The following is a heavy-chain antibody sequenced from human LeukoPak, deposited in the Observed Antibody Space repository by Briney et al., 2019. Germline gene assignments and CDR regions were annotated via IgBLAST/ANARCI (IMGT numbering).Heavy chain of an antibody. D-gene: IGHD2-15*01. J-gene: IGHJ4*02. V-gene: IGHV3-21*01. CDR3: ARAACCSVGTCSKTPFYFDY. CDR2: TSYSSSDI. CDR1: GFTFSTYI. Sequence: GGSLRLSCAASGFTFSTYIMNWVRQAPGKGLEWVSSTSYSSSDIYYADSVKGRFTISRDNAENSLYLQMNSLRAEDTAVYYCARAACCSVGTCSKTPFYFDYWGQGTLVSVSS.